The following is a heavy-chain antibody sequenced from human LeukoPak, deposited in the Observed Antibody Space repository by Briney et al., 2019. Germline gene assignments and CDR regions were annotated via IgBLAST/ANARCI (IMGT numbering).Heavy chain of an antibody. D-gene: IGHD2-2*01. J-gene: IGHJ6*04. V-gene: IGHV1-69*01. Sequence: ASVKVSCKASGGTFSSYAISWVRQAPGQGLEWMGGIIPIFGTANYAQKFQGRVTITADESTSTAYMELSSLRSGDTAVYYCARGDIVVVPAAPYQYYYYGMDVWGKGTTVTVSS. CDR1: GGTFSSYA. CDR3: ARGDIVVVPAAPYQYYYYGMDV. CDR2: IIPIFGTA.